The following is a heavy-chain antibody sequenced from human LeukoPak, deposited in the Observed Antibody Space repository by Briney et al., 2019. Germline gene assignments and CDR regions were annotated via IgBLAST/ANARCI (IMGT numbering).Heavy chain of an antibody. Sequence: SVKVSCKASGGTFSSYTICWVRQAPGQGLEWMGRIIPILGRANYSQKFQGRVKFTAAKSTRTAYLGLSSLRSEDTAVYYCARGPHYGEGYWGQGTLVTVSS. J-gene: IGHJ4*02. CDR1: GGTFSSYT. CDR2: IIPILGRA. D-gene: IGHD4-17*01. V-gene: IGHV1-69*08. CDR3: ARGPHYGEGY.